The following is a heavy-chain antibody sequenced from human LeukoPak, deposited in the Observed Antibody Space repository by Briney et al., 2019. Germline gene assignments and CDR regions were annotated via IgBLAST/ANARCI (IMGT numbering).Heavy chain of an antibody. CDR2: IYYSGST. CDR1: GGSISSSSYY. D-gene: IGHD3-10*01. V-gene: IGHV4-39*01. Sequence: SETLSLTCTVSGGSISSSSYYWGWIRQPPGKGLEWIGSIYYSGSTYYNPSLKSRVTISVDTSKNQFSLKLSSVTAADTAVYYCARGTRPRAFDIWGQGTMVTVSS. CDR3: ARGTRPRAFDI. J-gene: IGHJ3*02.